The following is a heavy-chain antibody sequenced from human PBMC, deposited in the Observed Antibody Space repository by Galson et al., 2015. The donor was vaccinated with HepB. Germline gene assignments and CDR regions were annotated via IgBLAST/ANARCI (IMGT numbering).Heavy chain of an antibody. Sequence: SLRLSCAVSGLTFSDCDMHWVRQAPGKGLEWVALISSNGGAQYYGDSVKGRFTVSRDNFDNTLYLQMGGLRPEDTAVYYCAKDISITSGWYDGLDHWGQGTLVTVSS. CDR1: GLTFSDCD. D-gene: IGHD6-19*01. CDR2: ISSNGGAQ. V-gene: IGHV3-30*18. CDR3: AKDISITSGWYDGLDH. J-gene: IGHJ4*02.